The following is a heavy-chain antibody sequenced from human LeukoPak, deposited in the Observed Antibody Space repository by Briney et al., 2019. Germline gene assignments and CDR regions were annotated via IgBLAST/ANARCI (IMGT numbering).Heavy chain of an antibody. V-gene: IGHV3-48*03. CDR3: ARGLPFYSSGWYFDY. D-gene: IGHD6-19*01. Sequence: GGSLRLSCVASGFTFSSYEMNWVRQAPGKGLEWVSYISSSGSTIYYADSLKGRFTISRDNAKNSLYLQMNSLRDEDTAVYYCARGLPFYSSGWYFDYWGQGTLVTVSS. CDR1: GFTFSSYE. J-gene: IGHJ4*02. CDR2: ISSSGSTI.